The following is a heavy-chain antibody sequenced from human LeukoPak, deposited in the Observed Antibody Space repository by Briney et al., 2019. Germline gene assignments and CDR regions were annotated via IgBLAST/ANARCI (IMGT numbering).Heavy chain of an antibody. CDR3: ARGVEPLAANTLAY. V-gene: IGHV3-53*01. D-gene: IGHD1-14*01. CDR1: GITVITND. CDR2: LYSDGNT. Sequence: GGSLRLSCAAPGITVITNDMTWVRQAPGKGPEWVSVLYSDGNTKYADSVQGRFTISRDNSKNTLYLEMNSLSPDDTAVYYCARGVEPLAANTLAYWGQGTLVTVSS. J-gene: IGHJ4*02.